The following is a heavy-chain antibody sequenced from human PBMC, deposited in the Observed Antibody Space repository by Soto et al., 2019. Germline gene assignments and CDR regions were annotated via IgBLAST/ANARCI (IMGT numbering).Heavy chain of an antibody. CDR3: AKDRNYPRDQFHN. D-gene: IGHD1-7*01. CDR1: GFTFSSYV. Sequence: LRLSCSASGFTFSSYVMHWVRQAPGKVLEYVSSISTDGGTTYYADSLKGRFIISRDSSKNTVFLHMDSLTAEDTAVYYCAKDRNYPRDQFHNWGQGTLVTVSS. J-gene: IGHJ4*02. V-gene: IGHV3-64*04. CDR2: ISTDGGTT.